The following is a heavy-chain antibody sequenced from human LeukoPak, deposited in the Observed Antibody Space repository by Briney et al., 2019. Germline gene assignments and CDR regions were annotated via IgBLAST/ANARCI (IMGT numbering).Heavy chain of an antibody. J-gene: IGHJ4*02. Sequence: GGSLRLSCAASGFTFSSYSMNWVRQAPGKGLEWVSSISSSSSGTIYYADSVKGRFTISRDNAKNSLYLQMNSLRAEDTAVYYCARDRLSTMTTFDYWGQGALVTVSS. V-gene: IGHV3-48*04. CDR1: GFTFSSYS. CDR3: ARDRLSTMTTFDY. CDR2: ISSSSSGTI. D-gene: IGHD2-2*01.